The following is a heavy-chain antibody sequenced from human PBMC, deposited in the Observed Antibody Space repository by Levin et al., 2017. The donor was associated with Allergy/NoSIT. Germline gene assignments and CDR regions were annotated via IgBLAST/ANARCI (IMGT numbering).Heavy chain of an antibody. CDR2: INPSGGSS. CDR3: ARGGSLSWGLCDY. J-gene: IGHJ4*02. CDR1: GYMFTSYY. D-gene: IGHD3-16*01. Sequence: ASVKVSCETSGYMFTSYYIHWVRQAPGQGLEWMGIINPSGGSSAHAQKFRGRVSMNRDTSTDTVYMELSSLTSEDTAVYYCARGGSLSWGLCDYWGQGTLVTVAS. V-gene: IGHV1-46*03.